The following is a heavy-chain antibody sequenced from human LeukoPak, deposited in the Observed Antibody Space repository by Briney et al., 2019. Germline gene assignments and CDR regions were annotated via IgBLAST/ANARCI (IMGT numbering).Heavy chain of an antibody. Sequence: PSETLSLTCTVSGGSISSYYWSWIRQPPGKGLEWIGYIYYSGGTNYNPSLKSRVTISVDTSKNQFSLKLSSVTAADTAVYYCARGNYDFWSGYPIFDYWGQGTLVTVSS. D-gene: IGHD3-3*01. J-gene: IGHJ4*02. CDR2: IYYSGGT. CDR1: GGSISSYY. V-gene: IGHV4-59*01. CDR3: ARGNYDFWSGYPIFDY.